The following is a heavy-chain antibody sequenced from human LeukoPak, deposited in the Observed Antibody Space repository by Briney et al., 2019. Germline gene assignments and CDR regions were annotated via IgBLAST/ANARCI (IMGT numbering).Heavy chain of an antibody. CDR3: ACSGSLVHDAFDI. Sequence: GASVKVSCKASGYTFTSYCISWVRQAPGQGLEWMGWISAYNGNTNYAQKLQGRVTMATDTSTSTAYMELRSLRSDDSAVYYCACSGSLVHDAFDIWGQGTMVTVSS. J-gene: IGHJ3*02. V-gene: IGHV1-18*01. D-gene: IGHD2-15*01. CDR1: GYTFTSYC. CDR2: ISAYNGNT.